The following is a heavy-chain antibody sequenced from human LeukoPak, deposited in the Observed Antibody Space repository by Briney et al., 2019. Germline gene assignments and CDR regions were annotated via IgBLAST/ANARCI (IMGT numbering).Heavy chain of an antibody. J-gene: IGHJ6*03. CDR1: GFTFSSYL. V-gene: IGHV3-7*01. Sequence: GGSLRLSCAASGFTFSSYLMSWVRQAPGKGLEWVANIKQDGSEKYYVHSVKGRFTISKDNSKNTLYLQMNSLRAEDTAVYYCAKDYPPAGYYYYMDVWGKGTTVTVSS. CDR3: AKDYPPAGYYYYMDV. D-gene: IGHD1-14*01. CDR2: IKQDGSEK.